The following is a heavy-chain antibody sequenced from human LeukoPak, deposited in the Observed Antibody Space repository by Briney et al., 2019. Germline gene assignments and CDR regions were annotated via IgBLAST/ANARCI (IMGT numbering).Heavy chain of an antibody. Sequence: ASETLSLTCAVYGGSFSGYYWSWIRQPPGKGLEWIGEINHSGSTNYNPSLKSRVTISVDTSKNQFSLKLSSVTAADTAVYYCARGGDYGDLRYFDYWGQGTLVTVSS. V-gene: IGHV4-34*01. CDR1: GGSFSGYY. CDR2: INHSGST. CDR3: ARGGDYGDLRYFDY. D-gene: IGHD4-17*01. J-gene: IGHJ4*02.